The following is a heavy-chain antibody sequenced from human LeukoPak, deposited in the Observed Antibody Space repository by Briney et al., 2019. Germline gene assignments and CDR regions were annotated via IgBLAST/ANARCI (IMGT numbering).Heavy chain of an antibody. CDR1: GFTFSSYA. D-gene: IGHD3-3*01. CDR3: ARDATEWLLEQHYFDY. Sequence: GRSLRLSCAASGFTFSSYAMHWVRQAPGKGLEWVAVISYDGSNKYYADSVKGRFTISRDNSKNTLYLQMNSLRAEDTAVYYCARDATEWLLEQHYFDYWGQGTLVTVSS. V-gene: IGHV3-30-3*01. CDR2: ISYDGSNK. J-gene: IGHJ4*02.